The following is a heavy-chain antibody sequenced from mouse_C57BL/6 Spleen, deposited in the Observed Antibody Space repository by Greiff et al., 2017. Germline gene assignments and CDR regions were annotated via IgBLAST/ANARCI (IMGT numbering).Heavy chain of an antibody. D-gene: IGHD3-2*02. Sequence: EVKLVESGGGLVKPGGSLKLSCAASGFTFSSYAMSWVRQTPEKRLEWVATLSDGGSYHYYPDNVTGRFTISRDNAKNNLYLQMRHLKSEDTAMYYCARDRGQLRLFDYWGQGTTLTVSS. CDR2: LSDGGSYH. CDR3: ARDRGQLRLFDY. V-gene: IGHV5-4*01. CDR1: GFTFSSYA. J-gene: IGHJ2*01.